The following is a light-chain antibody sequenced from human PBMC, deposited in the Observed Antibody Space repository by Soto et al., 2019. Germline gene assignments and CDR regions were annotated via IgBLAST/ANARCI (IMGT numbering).Light chain of an antibody. Sequence: SYELTQPPSVSVAPGQTARISCGGDTIGSESVHWYQQKPGQAPVLVVYDDTDRPSGIPERFSGSSSGTTATLTISRVEAGDEADYYCQVWDGSRDHCVFGTGTKVT. CDR2: DDT. CDR3: QVWDGSRDHCV. CDR1: TIGSES. J-gene: IGLJ1*01. V-gene: IGLV3-21*02.